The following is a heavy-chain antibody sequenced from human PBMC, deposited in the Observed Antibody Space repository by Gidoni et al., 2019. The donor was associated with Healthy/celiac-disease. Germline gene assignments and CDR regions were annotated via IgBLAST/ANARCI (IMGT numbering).Heavy chain of an antibody. V-gene: IGHV3-73*01. CDR2: IRSKANSYAT. CDR1: GLTFRGSA. D-gene: IGHD1-20*01. J-gene: IGHJ6*02. Sequence: EVQLVESGGGLVQPGGSLKLSCAASGLTFRGSAMHWVRQASGKGLEWVVRIRSKANSYATAYAASVKGRFTISRDDSKNTAYLQMNSLKTEDTAVYYCTRRYTYYYGMDVWGQGTTVTVSS. CDR3: TRRYTYYYGMDV.